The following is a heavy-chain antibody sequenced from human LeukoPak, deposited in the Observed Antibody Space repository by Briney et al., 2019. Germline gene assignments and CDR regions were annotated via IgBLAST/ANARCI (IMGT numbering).Heavy chain of an antibody. D-gene: IGHD6-13*01. J-gene: IGHJ4*02. CDR1: GFTFSSYA. CDR2: IGGGGGTT. CDR3: AKAWLAAGGPRQNFDY. V-gene: IGHV3-23*01. Sequence: SGGSLRLSCAASGFTFSSYAMSWVRQAPGKGLEWVSAIGGGGGTTDYADSVKGRFTISRDNSKNTLYLQMNSLRAEDTAVYYCAKAWLAAGGPRQNFDYWGQGTLVTVSS.